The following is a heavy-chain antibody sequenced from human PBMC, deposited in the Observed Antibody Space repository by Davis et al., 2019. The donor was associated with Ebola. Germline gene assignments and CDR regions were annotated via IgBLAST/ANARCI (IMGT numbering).Heavy chain of an antibody. CDR3: ARAGLLRDPYYYYYMDV. Sequence: PSETLSLTCAVSGGSISSGGYSWSWIRQPPGKGLEWIGYIYHSGSTNYNPSLKSRVTISVDTSKNQFSLKLSSVTAADTAVYYCARAGLLRDPYYYYYMDVWGKGTTVTVSS. CDR2: IYHSGST. J-gene: IGHJ6*03. V-gene: IGHV4-30-2*01. D-gene: IGHD1-26*01. CDR1: GGSISSGGYS.